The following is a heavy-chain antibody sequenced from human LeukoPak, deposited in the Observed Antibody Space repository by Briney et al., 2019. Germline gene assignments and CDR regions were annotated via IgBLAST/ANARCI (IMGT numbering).Heavy chain of an antibody. CDR3: AKDAATVTTGLFDY. J-gene: IGHJ4*02. V-gene: IGHV3-23*01. D-gene: IGHD4-17*01. CDR2: ISGSGGST. Sequence: GGSLGSSCAAPGSTFRGFAMGGVGQPPGKGLEWVSAISGSGGSTYYADSVKGRFTISRDNSKNTLYLQMNSLRAEDTAVYYCAKDAATVTTGLFDYWGQGTLVTVSS. CDR1: GSTFRGFA.